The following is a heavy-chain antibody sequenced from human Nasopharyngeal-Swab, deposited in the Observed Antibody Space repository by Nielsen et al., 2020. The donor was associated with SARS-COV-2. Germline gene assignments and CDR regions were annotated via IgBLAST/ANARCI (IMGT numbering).Heavy chain of an antibody. J-gene: IGHJ4*02. D-gene: IGHD1-26*01. CDR2: ISSNGGST. CDR3: VKGSYGVYFDY. Sequence: GESLKISCSASGFPFSSYAMHWVRQAPGKGLEYVSAISSNGGSTYYSDSVKGRFTISRDNSKNTLYLQMSSLRAEDTAVYYCVKGSYGVYFDYWGQGTLVTVSS. V-gene: IGHV3-64D*06. CDR1: GFPFSSYA.